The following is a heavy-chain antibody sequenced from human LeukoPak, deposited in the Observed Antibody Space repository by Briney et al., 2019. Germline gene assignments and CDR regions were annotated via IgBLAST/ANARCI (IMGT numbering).Heavy chain of an antibody. Sequence: GASVKVSCKASGYTFSTYAMHWVRQAPGQSLEWMGWINGGNGNTKYSQKFQGRVTITRDTSANTAYMELSSLRSEDTAVYYCARFLGYCSSTTCYAERGWFDPWGQGTLVTVSS. J-gene: IGHJ5*02. CDR2: INGGNGNT. D-gene: IGHD2-2*01. V-gene: IGHV1-3*01. CDR3: ARFLGYCSSTTCYAERGWFDP. CDR1: GYTFSTYA.